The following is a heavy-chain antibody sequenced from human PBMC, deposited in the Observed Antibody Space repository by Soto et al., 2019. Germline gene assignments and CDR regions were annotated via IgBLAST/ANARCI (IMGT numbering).Heavy chain of an antibody. D-gene: IGHD3-3*01. J-gene: IGHJ6*03. CDR1: GFTFSSYA. CDR3: ARATYDFWSGYYTGSNYYYYYYMDV. Sequence: GGSLRLSCAASGFTFSSYAMSWVRQAPGKGLEWVSAISGSGGSTYYADSVKGRFTISRDNAKNSLYLQMNSLRAEDTAVYYCARATYDFWSGYYTGSNYYYYYYMDVWGKGTTVTVSS. V-gene: IGHV3-23*01. CDR2: ISGSGGST.